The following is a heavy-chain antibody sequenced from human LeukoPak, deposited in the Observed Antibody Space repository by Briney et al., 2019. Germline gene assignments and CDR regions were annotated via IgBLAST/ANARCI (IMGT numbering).Heavy chain of an antibody. V-gene: IGHV3-7*05. CDR2: INQDGGEK. CDR1: GITFNTYW. CDR3: TTFYTRLTDY. Sequence: GGSLRLSCAASGITFNTYWISWVRQAPGKGLEWLATINQDGGEKYYVDSVKGRFAISRDNAKNSLFLQMNSLRAEDTAVYYCTTFYTRLTDYWGQGTLVTVSS. D-gene: IGHD2/OR15-2a*01. J-gene: IGHJ4*02.